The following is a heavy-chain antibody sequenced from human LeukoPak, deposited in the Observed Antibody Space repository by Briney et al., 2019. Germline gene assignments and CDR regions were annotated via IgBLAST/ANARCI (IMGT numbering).Heavy chain of an antibody. V-gene: IGHV4-59*01. J-gene: IGHJ4*02. CDR2: IYYSGGT. Sequence: SETLSPTCTVSGGSISSYYWSWIRQPPGKGLEWIGYIYYSGGTNYNPSLKSRVTISVDTSKNQFSLKLSSVTAADTAVYYCARFYYDTSAYYYVLDYWGQGILVTVSS. CDR1: GGSISSYY. D-gene: IGHD3-22*01. CDR3: ARFYYDTSAYYYVLDY.